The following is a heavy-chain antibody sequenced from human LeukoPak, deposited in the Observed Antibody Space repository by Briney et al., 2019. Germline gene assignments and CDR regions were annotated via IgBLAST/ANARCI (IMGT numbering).Heavy chain of an antibody. V-gene: IGHV4-4*09. D-gene: IGHD1-26*01. CDR2: IHSSGST. Sequence: PSETLSLTCSVSDGTIRSYYWSWIRQPPGKGLEWIGYIHSSGSTHYNPSLRGRATTSLDTSKNRFSLKLTSVTAADTAVYYCARLGSYSDHWGQGTLVTVSS. J-gene: IGHJ4*02. CDR1: DGTIRSYY. CDR3: ARLGSYSDH.